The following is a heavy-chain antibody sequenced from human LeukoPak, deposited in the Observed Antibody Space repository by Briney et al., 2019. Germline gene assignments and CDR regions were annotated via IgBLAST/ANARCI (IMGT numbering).Heavy chain of an antibody. D-gene: IGHD6-13*01. V-gene: IGHV3-23*01. J-gene: IGHJ4*02. CDR3: AKCAVAAAGTLLDY. Sequence: GGTLRLSCAASGFTFNTYGMTWVRQAPGKGLEWVSAITSSGGSTYYGDSVKGRFTISRDNSRNTLYLQMNSLRVDDTAVYYCAKCAVAAAGTLLDYWGQGTLVTVSS. CDR1: GFTFNTYG. CDR2: ITSSGGST.